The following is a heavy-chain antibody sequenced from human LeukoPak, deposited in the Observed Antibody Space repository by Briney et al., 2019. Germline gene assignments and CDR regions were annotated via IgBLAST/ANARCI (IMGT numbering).Heavy chain of an antibody. D-gene: IGHD2-2*01. Sequence: SETLSLTCAVYGGSFSGYYWSWIRQPPGKGLEWIGEINHSGSTNYNPSLKSRVTISVDTSKNQFSLKLSSVTAADTAVYYCARALYCSRTSCYRPYNWFDPWGQGTLVTVSS. CDR1: GGSFSGYY. CDR2: INHSGST. J-gene: IGHJ5*02. CDR3: ARALYCSRTSCYRPYNWFDP. V-gene: IGHV4-34*01.